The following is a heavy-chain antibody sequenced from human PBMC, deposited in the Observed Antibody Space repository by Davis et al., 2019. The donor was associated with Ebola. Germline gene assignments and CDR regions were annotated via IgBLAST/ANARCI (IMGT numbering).Heavy chain of an antibody. J-gene: IGHJ4*02. Sequence: ASVKVSCKASGYTFTSYYMHWVRQAPGQGLEWMGIINPSGGSTNYAQKFQGRVTITADESTSTAYMELSSLRSEDTAVYYCARVSSHYDSSGYSFDYWGQGTLVTVSS. V-gene: IGHV1-46*01. CDR1: GYTFTSYY. D-gene: IGHD3-22*01. CDR2: INPSGGST. CDR3: ARVSSHYDSSGYSFDY.